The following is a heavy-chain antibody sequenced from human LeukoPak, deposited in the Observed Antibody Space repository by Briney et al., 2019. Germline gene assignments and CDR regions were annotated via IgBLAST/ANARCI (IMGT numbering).Heavy chain of an antibody. CDR1: GYSFSDFH. Sequence: ASVRVCCKASGYSFSDFHIHWVRQAPGQGLEWMGWINPKSGATTYAERFRGRVTMTRDTSLNTVYLELASLYSDDTAVFYCARDYSDGHNRRDAFDLWGQGTSLLVSS. J-gene: IGHJ3*01. D-gene: IGHD5-18*01. CDR3: ARDYSDGHNRRDAFDL. V-gene: IGHV1-2*02. CDR2: INPKSGAT.